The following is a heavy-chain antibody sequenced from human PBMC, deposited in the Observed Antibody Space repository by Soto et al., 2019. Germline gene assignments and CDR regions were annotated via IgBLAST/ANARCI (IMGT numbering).Heavy chain of an antibody. D-gene: IGHD3-22*01. Sequence: GGSLRLSSTASGFTFSSYAMHWVRQAPGKGLEWVAVISYDGSNKYYADSVKGRFTISRDNSKNTLYLQMNSLRAEDTAVYYCARDRYYYDSSGYYYLKADAFDIWGQGTMVTVSS. J-gene: IGHJ3*02. CDR1: GFTFSSYA. CDR2: ISYDGSNK. CDR3: ARDRYYYDSSGYYYLKADAFDI. V-gene: IGHV3-30-3*01.